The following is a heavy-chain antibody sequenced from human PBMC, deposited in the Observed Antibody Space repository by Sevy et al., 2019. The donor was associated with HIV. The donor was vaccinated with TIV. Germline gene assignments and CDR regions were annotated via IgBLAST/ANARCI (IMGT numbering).Heavy chain of an antibody. J-gene: IGHJ4*01. V-gene: IGHV1-2*02. CDR1: GYRFTDYY. Sequence: AAVKVSCETSGYRFTDYYIHWVRQAPGQGLEWMGWINPNSDVTKSAKKFQDRVIMTKDTSISTVYMEPRGLTFDDSAVYYCARDQEFCSTTTCSSGLDYWGHGSLVTVSS. CDR3: ARDQEFCSTTTCSSGLDY. CDR2: INPNSDVT. D-gene: IGHD2-2*01.